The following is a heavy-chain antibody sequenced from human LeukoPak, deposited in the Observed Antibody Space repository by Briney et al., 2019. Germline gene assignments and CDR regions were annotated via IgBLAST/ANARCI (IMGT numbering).Heavy chain of an antibody. CDR1: GFTFSSYS. V-gene: IGHV3-21*01. Sequence: PGGSLRLSCAASGFTFSSYSMNWVRQAPGKGLEWVSSISRSSSYISYADSVNARFTISRDNAKNSLYLQMNSLRAEDTAVYYCARGYDYFDYWGQGTLVTVSS. CDR3: ARGYDYFDY. J-gene: IGHJ4*02. CDR2: ISRSSSYI. D-gene: IGHD2-15*01.